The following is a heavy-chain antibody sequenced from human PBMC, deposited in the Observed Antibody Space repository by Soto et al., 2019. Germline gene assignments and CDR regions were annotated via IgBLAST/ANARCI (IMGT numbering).Heavy chain of an antibody. Sequence: QVQLVQSGAELKKPGSSVKVSCKASGDTFSGYPINWVRQAPGEGLEWMGRIITVFGTTNDAQRFEGRVTFTADESTNTAYMELRGLLSEDTAVYYCARDGGFGELKYWGPGTLVTVSS. CDR1: GDTFSGYP. D-gene: IGHD3-10*01. V-gene: IGHV1-69*18. CDR2: IITVFGTT. CDR3: ARDGGFGELKY. J-gene: IGHJ4*02.